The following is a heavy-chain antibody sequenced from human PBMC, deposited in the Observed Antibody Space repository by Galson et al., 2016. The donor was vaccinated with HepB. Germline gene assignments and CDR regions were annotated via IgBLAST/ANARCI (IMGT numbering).Heavy chain of an antibody. V-gene: IGHV3-48*04. J-gene: IGHJ4*02. CDR1: GFTFTDYP. CDR3: AREYAPAAGGGFDY. D-gene: IGHD6-13*01. Sequence: SLRLSCATSGFTFTDYPMTWVRQAPGKGLEWVSYIGGTTSTIFYADSVKGRFTISRDNAEDSLYLQMNNLRAEDSAIYYCAREYAPAAGGGFDYWGQGTLVTVSS. CDR2: IGGTTSTI.